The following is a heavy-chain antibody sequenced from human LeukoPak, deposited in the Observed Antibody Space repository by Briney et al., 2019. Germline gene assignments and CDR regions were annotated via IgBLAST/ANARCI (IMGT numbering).Heavy chain of an antibody. CDR1: GFSFSSYS. CDR3: AKDPLNYGGHYFDN. CDR2: ISGRSDGP. Sequence: GGSLRLSCAASGFSFSSYSMHWVRQAPGKGLEWVSSISGRSDGPYYADSVKGRFTTSRDNSKSTMYLQINNVRAEDAAVYYCAKDPLNYGGHYFDNGGQGTRVTVSS. V-gene: IGHV3-23*01. D-gene: IGHD4-23*01. J-gene: IGHJ4*02.